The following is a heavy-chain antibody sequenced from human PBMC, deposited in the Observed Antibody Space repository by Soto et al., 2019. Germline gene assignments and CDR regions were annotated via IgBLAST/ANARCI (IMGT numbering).Heavy chain of an antibody. Sequence: ASVKVSCKASGYTFTSYYMHWVRQAPGQGLEWMGWISAYNGNTNNAKKFQGRVTVTTDTSTSTAYMELRSLRSDDTAVYYCARDVTPPDYWGQGTLVTVPQ. V-gene: IGHV1-18*04. CDR2: ISAYNGNT. CDR1: GYTFTSYY. J-gene: IGHJ4*02. CDR3: ARDVTPPDY.